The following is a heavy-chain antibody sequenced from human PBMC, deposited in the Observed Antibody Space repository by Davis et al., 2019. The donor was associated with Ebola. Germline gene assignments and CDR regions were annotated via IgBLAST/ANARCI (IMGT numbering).Heavy chain of an antibody. V-gene: IGHV3-23*01. CDR3: ANSGRWERPHYQDY. CDR2: ITTTGRK. D-gene: IGHD1-26*01. Sequence: GESLKISCAASGFTFSTYVMSWVRQAPGKGLEWVSGITTTGRKYYADSVKGRFTISRDNSKNTLYMQMNSLGDEDTAVYYCANSGRWERPHYQDYWGQGTLVTVSS. J-gene: IGHJ4*02. CDR1: GFTFSTYV.